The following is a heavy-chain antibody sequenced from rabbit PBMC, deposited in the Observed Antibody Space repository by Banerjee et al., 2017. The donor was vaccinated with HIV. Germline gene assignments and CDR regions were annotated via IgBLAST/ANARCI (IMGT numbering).Heavy chain of an antibody. D-gene: IGHD1-1*01. CDR1: GFSFSSGYD. J-gene: IGHJ4*01. CDR3: AREGASSSGYYL. CDR2: IDTSSGNT. Sequence: QEQLVESGGGLVQPEGSLTLTCTASGFSFSSGYDMCWVRQAPGKGLEWIACIDTSSGNTYYASWAKGRFTISKTSSTTVTLQMTSLTVADTATYFCAREGASSSGYYLWGPGTLVTVS. V-gene: IGHV1S45*01.